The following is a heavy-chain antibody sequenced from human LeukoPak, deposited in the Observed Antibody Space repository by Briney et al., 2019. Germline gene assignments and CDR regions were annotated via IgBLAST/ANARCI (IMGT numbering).Heavy chain of an antibody. CDR2: IPFDGSHI. V-gene: IGHV3-30*04. CDR3: AKDHGGSGWFEVFDY. J-gene: IGHJ4*02. Sequence: GGSLRLSCAASGFSFSTYAMHWVRQSPGKGLEWVALIPFDGSHIFYAPFAKGRFTISRDNSKNTLYLEMNSLRTEDTAVYYCAKDHGGSGWFEVFDYWGQGTLVTVSS. CDR1: GFSFSTYA. D-gene: IGHD6-19*01.